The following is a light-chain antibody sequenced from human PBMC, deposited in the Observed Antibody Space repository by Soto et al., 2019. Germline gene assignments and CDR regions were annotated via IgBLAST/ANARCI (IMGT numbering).Light chain of an antibody. CDR3: QQAYSLPIT. CDR2: VAS. Sequence: DIQMTQSPSSVSASVGDTVTITCRASHYIDRWLAWYQQKPGKAPKLLIYVASRLRSGVPSTFSGSGSGTDFTLTITDLQPEDFATYYCQQAYSLPITFGQGTRLEIK. J-gene: IGKJ5*01. CDR1: HYIDRW. V-gene: IGKV1-12*01.